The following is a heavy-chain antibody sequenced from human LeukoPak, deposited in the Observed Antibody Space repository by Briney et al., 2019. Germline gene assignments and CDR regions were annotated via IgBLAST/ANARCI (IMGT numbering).Heavy chain of an antibody. CDR2: IYYSGST. CDR3: ARSHGSGSYYNLNDY. J-gene: IGHJ4*02. CDR1: GGSISSSSYY. V-gene: IGHV4-39*07. Sequence: SETLSLTCTVSGGSISSSSYYWGWIRQPPGKGLEWIGSIYYSGSTYYNPSLRSRVTISVDTSKNQFSLKLSSVTAADTAVYYCARSHGSGSYYNLNDYWGQGTLVTVSS. D-gene: IGHD3-10*01.